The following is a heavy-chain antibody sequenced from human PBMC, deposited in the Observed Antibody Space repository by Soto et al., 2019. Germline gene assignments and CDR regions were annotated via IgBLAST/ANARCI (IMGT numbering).Heavy chain of an antibody. V-gene: IGHV1-69*06. Sequence: QVQLVQSGAEVQKPGSSVKVSCKASGGTFSSYAISWVRQAPGQGLEWMGGIIPIFGTANYAQKFQGRVTITAEKSTSQAYMELRSLRSEDTAVYYCARKGGGDDYYGSGSYFDYWGQGTLVTVSS. J-gene: IGHJ4*02. CDR2: IIPIFGTA. CDR1: GGTFSSYA. D-gene: IGHD3-10*01. CDR3: ARKGGGDDYYGSGSYFDY.